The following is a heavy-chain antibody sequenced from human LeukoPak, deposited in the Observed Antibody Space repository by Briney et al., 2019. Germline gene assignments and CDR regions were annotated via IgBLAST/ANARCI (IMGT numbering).Heavy chain of an antibody. CDR3: ARDDGIQLWYRFDY. J-gene: IGHJ4*02. D-gene: IGHD5-18*01. CDR1: GGSISSYY. Sequence: PSETLSPTCTVSGGSISSYYWSWIRQPAGKGLEWIGRIYTSGSTNYNPSLKSRVTMSVDTSKNQFSLKLSSATAADTAVYYCARDDGIQLWYRFDYWGQGTLVTVSS. V-gene: IGHV4-4*07. CDR2: IYTSGST.